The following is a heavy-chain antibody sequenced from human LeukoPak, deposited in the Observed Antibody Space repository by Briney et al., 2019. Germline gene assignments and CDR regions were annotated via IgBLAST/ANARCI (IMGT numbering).Heavy chain of an antibody. V-gene: IGHV1-2*02. CDR2: INPNSGGT. D-gene: IGHD3-10*01. Sequence: ASVKVSCKASGYTFTGYYMHWVRQAPGQGPEWMGWINPNSGGTNYAQKFQGRVTMTRDTSISTAYMELSRLRSDDTAVYYCARDPSSSLIAFDYWGQGTLVTVSS. J-gene: IGHJ4*02. CDR1: GYTFTGYY. CDR3: ARDPSSSLIAFDY.